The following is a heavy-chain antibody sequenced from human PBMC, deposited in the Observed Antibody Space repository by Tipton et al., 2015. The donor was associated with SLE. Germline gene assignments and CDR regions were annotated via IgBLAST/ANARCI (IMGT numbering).Heavy chain of an antibody. Sequence: LRLSCTISGGSVSSASYYWTWIRQPPGKGMEWLGYIFYSGDATYHPSLKSRVTISIDTSKNQFSLKLNSVTPEDTAVYYCARDHRPAIRFDPWGQGTLVTVSS. D-gene: IGHD6-6*01. CDR2: IFYSGDA. V-gene: IGHV4-61*01. CDR1: GGSVSSASYY. CDR3: ARDHRPAIRFDP. J-gene: IGHJ5*02.